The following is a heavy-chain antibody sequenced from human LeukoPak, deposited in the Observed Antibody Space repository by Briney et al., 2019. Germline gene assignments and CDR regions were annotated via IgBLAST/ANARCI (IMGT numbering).Heavy chain of an antibody. Sequence: ASVKVSCKASGYTFTGYYMHWVRQAPGQGLEWMGWIKPNSGGTNYAQKFQGRVTMTRDTSISTVYMELSRLRSDDTAVYHCATVSGYDYYFDYWGQGTLVTVSS. CDR3: ATVSGYDYYFDY. J-gene: IGHJ4*02. CDR2: IKPNSGGT. D-gene: IGHD5-12*01. CDR1: GYTFTGYY. V-gene: IGHV1-2*02.